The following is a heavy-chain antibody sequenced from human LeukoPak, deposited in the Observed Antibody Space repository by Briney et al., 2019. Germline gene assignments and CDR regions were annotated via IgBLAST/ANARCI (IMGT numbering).Heavy chain of an antibody. Sequence: PGGSLRLSCAASGFTFSSYSMNWVRQAPGKGLEGVSSISSSSSYTYYADSVKGRFTISRHNSKKTLYLQMNSLRAEDTAVYYCAKPLTAAGTGDYWGQGTLVTVSS. V-gene: IGHV3-21*04. CDR3: AKPLTAAGTGDY. J-gene: IGHJ4*02. CDR2: ISSSSSYT. D-gene: IGHD6-13*01. CDR1: GFTFSSYS.